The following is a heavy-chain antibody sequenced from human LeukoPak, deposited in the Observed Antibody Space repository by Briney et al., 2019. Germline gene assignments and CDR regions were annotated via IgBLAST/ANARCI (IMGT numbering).Heavy chain of an antibody. Sequence: GGSLRLSCAASGFTFSNYAMSWVRQAPGKGLEWVSAISGSGGSTYYADSVKGRFTISRDNSKNTLYLQMNSLRAEDTAVYYCAKGHQLLYPYYYYGMDVWGQGTTVTVSS. D-gene: IGHD2-2*02. V-gene: IGHV3-23*01. J-gene: IGHJ6*02. CDR1: GFTFSNYA. CDR2: ISGSGGST. CDR3: AKGHQLLYPYYYYGMDV.